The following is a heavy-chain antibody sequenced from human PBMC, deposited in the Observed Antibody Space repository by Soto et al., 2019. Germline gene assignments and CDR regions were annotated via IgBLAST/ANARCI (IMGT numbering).Heavy chain of an antibody. J-gene: IGHJ4*02. Sequence: GGSLRLSCAASGFTFSSYGMHWVRQAPGKGLEWVAVIWYDGSNKYYADSVKGRFTISRDNSKNTLYLQMNSLRAEDTAVYYCARDEGPGTIDYWGQGTLVTVSS. CDR1: GFTFSSYG. CDR2: IWYDGSNK. V-gene: IGHV3-33*01. CDR3: ARDEGPGTIDY. D-gene: IGHD1-1*01.